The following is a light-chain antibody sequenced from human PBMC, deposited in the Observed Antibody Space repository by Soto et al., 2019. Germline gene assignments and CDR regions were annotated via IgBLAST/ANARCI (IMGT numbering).Light chain of an antibody. CDR3: QQRSKWPIT. CDR2: DAS. V-gene: IGKV3-11*01. CDR1: QSVSSY. Sequence: EIVLTQSPATLPLSPGERATLSCRASQSVSSYLAWYQQKPGQAPRLLIYDASNRAAGIPARFSGSGSGTDFTLTISSLEPEDFAVYYCQQRSKWPITFGQGTRLEIK. J-gene: IGKJ5*01.